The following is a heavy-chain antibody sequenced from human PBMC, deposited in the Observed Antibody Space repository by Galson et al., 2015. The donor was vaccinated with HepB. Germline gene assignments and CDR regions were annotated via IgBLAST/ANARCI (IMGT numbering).Heavy chain of an antibody. Sequence: SVKVSCKASGYTFTSYGISWVRQAPGQGLGWMGWISAYNGNTNYAQKLQGRVTMTTDTSTSTAYMELRSLRSDDTAVYYCARGSRVLLWFGELFPLDYWGQGTLVTVSS. V-gene: IGHV1-18*01. CDR3: ARGSRVLLWFGELFPLDY. CDR1: GYTFTSYG. D-gene: IGHD3-10*01. CDR2: ISAYNGNT. J-gene: IGHJ4*02.